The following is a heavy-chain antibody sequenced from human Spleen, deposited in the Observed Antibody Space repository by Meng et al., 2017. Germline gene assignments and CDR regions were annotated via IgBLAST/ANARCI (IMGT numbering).Heavy chain of an antibody. CDR1: GGSISSGDYS. CDR2: IYSSGST. D-gene: IGHD6-13*01. J-gene: IGHJ6*02. V-gene: IGHV4-61*09. Sequence: SETLSLTCTVSGGSISSGDYSWSWIRQPAGKGLEWIGHIYSSGSTNCNPSLKSRVTISVDTSRNQFSLKLNSVTAADTAVYYCARDGSSWYGKYYGMDVWGQGTTVTVSS. CDR3: ARDGSSWYGKYYGMDV.